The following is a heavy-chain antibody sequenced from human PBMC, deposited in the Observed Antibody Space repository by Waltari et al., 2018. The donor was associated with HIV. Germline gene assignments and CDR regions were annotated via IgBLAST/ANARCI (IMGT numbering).Heavy chain of an antibody. J-gene: IGHJ5*02. CDR3: ARQYGERTYNWFDP. Sequence: QVQLQESGPGLVKPSETLSLTCTVSGGSISSYYWSWIRQPPGKGLEWIGYIYYSGSTNYNPSLKSRVTISVDTSKNQSSLKLSSVTTADTAVYYCARQYGERTYNWFDPWGQGTLVTVSS. CDR2: IYYSGST. V-gene: IGHV4-59*01. D-gene: IGHD4-17*01. CDR1: GGSISSYY.